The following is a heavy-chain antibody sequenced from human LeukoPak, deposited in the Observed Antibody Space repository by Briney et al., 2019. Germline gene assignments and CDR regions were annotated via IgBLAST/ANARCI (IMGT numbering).Heavy chain of an antibody. D-gene: IGHD6-13*01. CDR2: IKQDGSEK. CDR1: GFTFSSYS. J-gene: IGHJ6*02. Sequence: GGSLRLSCAASGFTFSSYSMNWVRQAPGKGLEWVANIKQDGSEKYYVDSVKGRFTISRDNAKNSLYLQMNSLRAEDTAVYYCARNAAAYSSSWPPAYYYYGMDVWGQGTTVTVSS. V-gene: IGHV3-7*01. CDR3: ARNAAAYSSSWPPAYYYYGMDV.